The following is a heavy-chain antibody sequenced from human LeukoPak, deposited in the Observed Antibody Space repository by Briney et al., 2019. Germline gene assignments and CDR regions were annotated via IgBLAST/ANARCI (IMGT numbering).Heavy chain of an antibody. V-gene: IGHV3-30*18. J-gene: IGHJ4*02. CDR3: AKDQAAFGDYDFDY. D-gene: IGHD4-17*01. CDR1: GFTFSSFG. Sequence: GGSLRLSCAASGFTFSSFGMHWVRQAPGKGLDWVAVISSDGTNKHYADSLKGRFTISRDNSKNTLSLQMNSLRPEDTAVYFCAKDQAAFGDYDFDYWGQGTLVTVSP. CDR2: ISSDGTNK.